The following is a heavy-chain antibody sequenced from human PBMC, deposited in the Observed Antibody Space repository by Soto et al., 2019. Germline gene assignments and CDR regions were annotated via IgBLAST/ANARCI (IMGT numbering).Heavy chain of an antibody. V-gene: IGHV1-18*01. CDR3: AREGQAPYYYYGMDV. Sequence: QVQVVQSGDEVKKPGASVKVSCKASGYTFTNYGFSWVRQAPGQGLEWMGWISGYNGNTKYAEKFQGRVTMTTDTSTSTADMELKSLRSDDTAVYYCAREGQAPYYYYGMDVWGQGTAGTVSS. CDR1: GYTFTNYG. CDR2: ISGYNGNT. J-gene: IGHJ6*02.